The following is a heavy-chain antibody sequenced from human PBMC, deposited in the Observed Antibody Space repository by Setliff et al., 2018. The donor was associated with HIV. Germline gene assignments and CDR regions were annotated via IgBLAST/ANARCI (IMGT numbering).Heavy chain of an antibody. CDR1: GFNVSPCT. V-gene: IGHV3-21*06. Sequence: GGSLRLSCAASGFNVSPCTLTWVRQVPGKGLEWVSSISANSIHVYYAESLKGRFTISRDNARNSLYLQMNSLRVEDTAMYYCTSQGQNTFNIWGQGTMVTVSS. J-gene: IGHJ3*02. CDR2: ISANSIHV. CDR3: TSQGQNTFNI.